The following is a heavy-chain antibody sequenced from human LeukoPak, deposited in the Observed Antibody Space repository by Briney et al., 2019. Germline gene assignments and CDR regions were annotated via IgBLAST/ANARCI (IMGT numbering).Heavy chain of an antibody. V-gene: IGHV4-59*01. Sequence: PSETLSLTCTVSGGSISAYYWSWIRQPPGKGLEWIGYIYDSGSTNYNPSLKSRVTISVDTSKNQFSLKLSSVTAADTAVYYCARVGSYCFEYWGQGTLVTVSS. CDR2: IYDSGST. CDR1: GGSISAYY. CDR3: ARVGSYCFEY. D-gene: IGHD3-10*01. J-gene: IGHJ4*02.